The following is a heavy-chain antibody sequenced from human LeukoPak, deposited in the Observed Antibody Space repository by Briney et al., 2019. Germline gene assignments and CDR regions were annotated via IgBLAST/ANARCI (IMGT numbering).Heavy chain of an antibody. CDR3: ARDPEYYDILTGFNYYYYYGMDV. V-gene: IGHV3-48*03. J-gene: IGHJ6*04. CDR2: ISSSGSTI. D-gene: IGHD3-9*01. CDR1: GFTFSSYE. Sequence: PGGSLRLSCAASGFTFSSYEMNWLRQAPGKGLEGVSYISSSGSTIYYADSVKGRFTISRDNAKNSLYLQMNSLRAEDTAVYYCARDPEYYDILTGFNYYYYYGMDVWGKGTTVTVSS.